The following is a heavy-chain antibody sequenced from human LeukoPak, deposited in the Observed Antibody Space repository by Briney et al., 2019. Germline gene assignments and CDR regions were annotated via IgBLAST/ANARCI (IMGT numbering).Heavy chain of an antibody. D-gene: IGHD4-17*01. CDR3: AKDPSTFLTTGWYFDL. V-gene: IGHV3-23*01. CDR1: GFIFRNFG. Sequence: GGSLRLSCAATGFIFRNFGMTWVRQVPGKGLEWVSTISDSGVTTHYADSVKGRFTISRDNSKSTLYLQLSSLRAVDTAIYYCAKDPSTFLTTGWYFDLWGRGTLVTVSS. J-gene: IGHJ2*01. CDR2: ISDSGVTT.